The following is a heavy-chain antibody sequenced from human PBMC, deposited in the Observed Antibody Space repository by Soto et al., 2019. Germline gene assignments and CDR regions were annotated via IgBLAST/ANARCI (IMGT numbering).Heavy chain of an antibody. Sequence: GGSLRLSCAASGFTVSSNYMSWVRQAPGKGLEWVSVIYSGGSTFYAGSVKGRFTISRDNSKNTVYLQMYSLRAEDAGVYYCAREIGRGAAQTNYMDVWGKGTTVTVSS. V-gene: IGHV3-66*01. CDR3: AREIGRGAAQTNYMDV. D-gene: IGHD6-6*01. J-gene: IGHJ6*03. CDR1: GFTVSSNY. CDR2: IYSGGST.